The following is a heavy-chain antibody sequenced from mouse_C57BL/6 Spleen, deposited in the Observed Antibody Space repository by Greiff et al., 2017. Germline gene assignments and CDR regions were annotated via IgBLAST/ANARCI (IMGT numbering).Heavy chain of an antibody. J-gene: IGHJ1*03. CDR2: INYDGSST. Sequence: EVKLVESEGGLVQPGSSMKLSCTASGFTFSDYYMAWVRQVPEKGLEWVANINYDGSSTYYLDSLKSRFIISRDNAKNILYLQMSSLKSEDTATYYCARELNLDWYFDVWGTGTTVTVSS. CDR3: ARELNLDWYFDV. V-gene: IGHV5-16*01. CDR1: GFTFSDYY.